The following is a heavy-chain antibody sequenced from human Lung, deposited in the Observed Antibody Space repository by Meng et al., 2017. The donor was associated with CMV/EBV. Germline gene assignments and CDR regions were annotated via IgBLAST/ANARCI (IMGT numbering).Heavy chain of an antibody. D-gene: IGHD6-19*01. V-gene: IGHV3-21*01. CDR1: GFILSRHS. J-gene: IGHJ4*02. Sequence: GESLKISCAASGFILSRHSMNWVRQAPGKGLEWVSSISSSSSSIYYADSVKARFTVSRDNAKNSLYLQMDSLRVDDTAVYYCSRTPRYTSGCFDYWGQGTLVTVSS. CDR2: ISSSSSSI. CDR3: SRTPRYTSGCFDY.